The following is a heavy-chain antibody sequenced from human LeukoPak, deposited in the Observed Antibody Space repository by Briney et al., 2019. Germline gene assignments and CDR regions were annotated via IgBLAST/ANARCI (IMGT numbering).Heavy chain of an antibody. CDR2: ISYDGSNK. V-gene: IGHV3-30*04. CDR3: ARGRGVVVTAILAGDAFDI. J-gene: IGHJ3*02. Sequence: PGGSLRLSCAASGFTFSSYAMHWVRQAPGKGLEGVAVISYDGSNKYYADSVKGRFTISRDNSKNTLYLQMNSLRAEDTAVYYCARGRGVVVTAILAGDAFDIWGQGTMVTVSS. D-gene: IGHD2-21*02. CDR1: GFTFSSYA.